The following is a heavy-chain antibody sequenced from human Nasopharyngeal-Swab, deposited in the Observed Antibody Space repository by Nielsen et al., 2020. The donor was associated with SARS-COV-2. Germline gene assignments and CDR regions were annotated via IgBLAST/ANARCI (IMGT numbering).Heavy chain of an antibody. D-gene: IGHD6-13*01. V-gene: IGHV4-34*01. CDR1: GGSFSGYY. CDR2: INHSGST. Sequence: SETLSLTCAVYGGSFSGYYWSWIRQPPGKGLEWIGEINHSGSTNYNPSLKSRVTMSVDTSKNQFSLKLSSVTAADTAVYYCAREIKQLARNWFDPWGQGTLVTVSS. J-gene: IGHJ5*02. CDR3: AREIKQLARNWFDP.